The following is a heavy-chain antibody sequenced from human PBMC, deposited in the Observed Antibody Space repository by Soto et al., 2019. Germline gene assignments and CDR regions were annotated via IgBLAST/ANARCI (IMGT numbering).Heavy chain of an antibody. J-gene: IGHJ4*02. CDR2: INHNTGDT. CDR3: ARALLFDY. V-gene: IGHV1-2*02. Sequence: GASVPVSCQASGYTFPAYYMPWVRQAPGQGLEWLGWINHNTGDTNYAQKFQGRVTMTRDTSISTAYMELSRLRSDDTAVYYCARALLFDYWGQGTLVTVSS. CDR1: GYTFPAYY.